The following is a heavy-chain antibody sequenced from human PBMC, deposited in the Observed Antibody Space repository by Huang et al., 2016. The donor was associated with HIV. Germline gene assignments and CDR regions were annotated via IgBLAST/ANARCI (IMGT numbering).Heavy chain of an antibody. CDR2: ITDGIKNR. CDR1: GFTFSSYA. J-gene: IGHJ4*02. CDR3: AKDADTSGYDVLGPFGS. D-gene: IGHD3-3*01. V-gene: IGHV3-23*01. Sequence: EVLLLESGGGLVQPGGSLRLSCVASGFTFSSYAMSWGRQAPGKGLEWVSVITDGIKNRYDAHSVKGRFAVSRDDSTNTLYLQMNSLRAEDTAVYYCAKDADTSGYDVLGPFGSWGQGTLVTVSS.